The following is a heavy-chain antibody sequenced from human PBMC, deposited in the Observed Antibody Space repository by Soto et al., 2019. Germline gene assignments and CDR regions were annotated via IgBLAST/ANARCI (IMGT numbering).Heavy chain of an antibody. J-gene: IGHJ4*02. CDR2: ISYDGSNK. CDR3: AKDRYSNYRLIDY. CDR1: GFTFSSYG. Sequence: QVQLVESGGGVVQPGRSLRLSCAASGFTFSSYGMHWVRQAPGKGLEWVAVISYDGSNKYYADSMKGRFTISRDNSKNTLSLQMNSLRAEGTAVYSCAKDRYSNYRLIDYWGPGALVTVPS. D-gene: IGHD4-4*01. V-gene: IGHV3-30*18.